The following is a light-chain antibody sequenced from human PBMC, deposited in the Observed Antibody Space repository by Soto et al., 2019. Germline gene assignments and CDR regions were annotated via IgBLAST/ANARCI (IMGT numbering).Light chain of an antibody. J-gene: IGKJ1*01. CDR3: QQYSYWRT. CDR1: QSVGSN. CDR2: DAS. V-gene: IGKV3-15*01. Sequence: EIVMTQSPATLSVSPGERATVSCRASQSVGSNLAWYQQKAGQAPSLLIYDASTRATGVPARFSGSGSGTEFTLTISSLQSEDFAVYYCQQYSYWRTFGQGTKVEFK.